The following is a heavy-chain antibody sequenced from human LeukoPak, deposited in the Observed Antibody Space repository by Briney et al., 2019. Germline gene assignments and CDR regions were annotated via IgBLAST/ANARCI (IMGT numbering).Heavy chain of an antibody. Sequence: SGTLSLTCAVSGGSISSYYWSWIRQPPGKGLEWIGYIYYSGSTNYNPSLKSRVTISVDTSKNQFSLKLSSVTAADTAVYYCARVPRSSFGVVNGWFDPWGQGTLVTVSS. CDR2: IYYSGST. J-gene: IGHJ5*02. D-gene: IGHD3-3*01. V-gene: IGHV4-59*01. CDR1: GGSISSYY. CDR3: ARVPRSSFGVVNGWFDP.